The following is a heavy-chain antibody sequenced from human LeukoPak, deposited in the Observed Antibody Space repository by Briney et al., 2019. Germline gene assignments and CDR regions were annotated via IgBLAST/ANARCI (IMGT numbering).Heavy chain of an antibody. CDR2: VYFSEST. D-gene: IGHD1-26*01. CDR1: GGSISSYC. CDR3: ARHLERGSNSYFDF. J-gene: IGHJ4*02. Sequence: SETLSLTCTVSGGSISSYCWSWTRQSPGKGLEWIGYVYFSESTNYNPSLKSRVTISVDTSKNQFSLKLSSVTAADTAVYYCARHLERGSNSYFDFWGQGTLVTVSS. V-gene: IGHV4-59*08.